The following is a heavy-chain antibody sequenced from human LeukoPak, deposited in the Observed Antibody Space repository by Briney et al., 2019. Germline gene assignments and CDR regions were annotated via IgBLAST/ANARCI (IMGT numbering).Heavy chain of an antibody. D-gene: IGHD5-18*01. CDR1: GYSFTNYD. J-gene: IGHJ4*02. CDR2: MNPKSGDT. V-gene: IGHV1-8*03. Sequence: RASVKVSCKASGYSFTNYDINWVRQATGQGLEWMGWMNPKSGDTGYSQKFQGRVFITRDTSINTAYMELSSLGSDDTAVYYCARGRGYSYGYVDYWGQGTLVTVSS. CDR3: ARGRGYSYGYVDY.